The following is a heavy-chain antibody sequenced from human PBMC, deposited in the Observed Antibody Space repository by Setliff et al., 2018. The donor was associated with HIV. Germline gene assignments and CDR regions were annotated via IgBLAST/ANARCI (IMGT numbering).Heavy chain of an antibody. V-gene: IGHV4-39*01. CDR2: IHYSGST. CDR3: ARTVRREFRTNVGDHYYFYMDV. CDR1: GGFIKNSNYY. J-gene: IGHJ6*03. Sequence: PSETLSLTCTVYGGFIKNSNYYWGWIRQPPGKGLEWIGNIHYSGSTYYNPSLKSRVTISVDTSKNQFSLKLSSVTAADTAVYYCARTVRREFRTNVGDHYYFYMDVWGKGTTVTVSS. D-gene: IGHD3-3*01.